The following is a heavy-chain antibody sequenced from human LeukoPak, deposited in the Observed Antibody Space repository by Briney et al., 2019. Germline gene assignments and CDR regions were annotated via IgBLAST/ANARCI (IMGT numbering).Heavy chain of an antibody. CDR1: GGTFSSYA. D-gene: IGHD2-2*01. V-gene: IGHV1-69*05. Sequence: SVKVSCKASGGTFSSYAISWVRQAPGQGLEWMGGIIPIFGTANYAQKFQGRVTITTDESTSTAYMELSSLRSEDTAVYYCARGNKRDCSSTSCYGRMDYYYYMDVWGKGTTVTVSS. CDR3: ARGNKRDCSSTSCYGRMDYYYYMDV. J-gene: IGHJ6*03. CDR2: IIPIFGTA.